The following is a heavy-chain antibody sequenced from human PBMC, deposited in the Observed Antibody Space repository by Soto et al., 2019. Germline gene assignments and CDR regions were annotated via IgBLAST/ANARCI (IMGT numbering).Heavy chain of an antibody. V-gene: IGHV4-59*08. D-gene: IGHD5-12*01. CDR1: GGSISSYY. Sequence: PSETLSLTCTVSGGSISSYYWSWIRQPPGKGLEWIGYIYYSGSTNYNPSLKSRVTISVDTSKNQFSLKLSSVTAADTAVYYCARRRDGYNDAFDIWGQGTMVT. CDR2: IYYSGST. CDR3: ARRRDGYNDAFDI. J-gene: IGHJ3*02.